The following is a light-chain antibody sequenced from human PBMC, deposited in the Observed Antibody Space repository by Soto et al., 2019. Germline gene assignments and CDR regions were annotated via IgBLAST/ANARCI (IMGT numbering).Light chain of an antibody. CDR1: QSVRDSR. CDR2: NAF. Sequence: EIVLTQSPGTLSLSPGERATLSCRASQSVRDSRLAWYQQKPGQGPRLLIYNAFSRVTGIPDRFSGSGSGTDLTLTISRLEPEDFAVYYCQQYGVSPMYTFGQGTKLEVK. J-gene: IGKJ2*01. CDR3: QQYGVSPMYT. V-gene: IGKV3-20*01.